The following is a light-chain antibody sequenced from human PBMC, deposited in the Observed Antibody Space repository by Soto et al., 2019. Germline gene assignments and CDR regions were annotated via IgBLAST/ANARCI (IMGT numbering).Light chain of an antibody. CDR1: QSVSNTY. CDR2: AAS. V-gene: IGKV3-20*01. Sequence: EIVLTQSPDTLSLFPGERATLSCRASQSVSNTYLAWYQQKPGQAPRPLISAASTRATGTPDRFSGSGSGTDFTITISRLKPEDFATSSCQHYGSSRWTSGKGTEV. CDR3: QHYGSSRWT. J-gene: IGKJ1*01.